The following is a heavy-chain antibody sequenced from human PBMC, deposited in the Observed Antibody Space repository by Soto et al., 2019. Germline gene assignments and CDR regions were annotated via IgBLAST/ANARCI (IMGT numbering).Heavy chain of an antibody. J-gene: IGHJ3*01. D-gene: IGHD3-16*01. CDR2: IYHGGST. Sequence: QVQLQESGSGLVKPSETLSLTCAVSGGSISSDYYSWSWIRQPPGKDLGWIGYIYHGGSTYYNPSIRSRVTLSVDTSKNLFSLRLTLVTAADTAVYSWARLNRLRNYAFDFWGQGTLVAVSS. CDR1: GGSISSDYYS. CDR3: ARLNRLRNYAFDF. V-gene: IGHV4-30-2*01.